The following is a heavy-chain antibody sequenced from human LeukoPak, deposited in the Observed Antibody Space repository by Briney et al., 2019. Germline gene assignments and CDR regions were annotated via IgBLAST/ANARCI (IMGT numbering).Heavy chain of an antibody. D-gene: IGHD4-23*01. CDR1: GGTFSRYA. Sequence: SVKVSCKASGGTFSRYAISWVRQAPGQGLEWMGGIIPIFGTANYAQKFQGRVTITTDESTSTAYMELSSLRSEDTAVYYCAKTTVVTQAFDYWGEGTLVTVSS. CDR3: AKTTVVTQAFDY. J-gene: IGHJ4*02. CDR2: IIPIFGTA. V-gene: IGHV1-69*05.